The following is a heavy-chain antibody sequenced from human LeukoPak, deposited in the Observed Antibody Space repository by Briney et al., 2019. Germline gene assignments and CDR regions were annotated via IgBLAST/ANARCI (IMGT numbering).Heavy chain of an antibody. D-gene: IGHD2-2*01. CDR3: AKDYLGYCSSTSCHDAFDI. CDR1: GFTFSSYG. V-gene: IGHV3-30*02. J-gene: IGHJ3*02. CDR2: IRYDGSNK. Sequence: PGGSLRLSCAASGFTFSSYGMHWVRQAPGKGLEWAAFIRYDGSNKYYADSVKGRFTISRDNSKNTLYLQMNSLRAEDTAVYYCAKDYLGYCSSTSCHDAFDIWGQGTMVTVSS.